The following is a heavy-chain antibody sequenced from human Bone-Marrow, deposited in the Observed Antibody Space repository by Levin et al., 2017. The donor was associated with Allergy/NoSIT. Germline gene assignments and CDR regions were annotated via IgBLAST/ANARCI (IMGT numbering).Heavy chain of an antibody. CDR2: IGRNGDGA. D-gene: IGHD3-22*01. CDR1: GFTFSDYS. Sequence: PGGSLRLSCSTSGFTFSDYSMHWVRLAPGKGLEYVSAIGRNGDGAYYADFVKGRFTISRDNFKNTLYLQMSSLRVEDTAVYYCVRDLHVTLIQEGWGQGALVTVSS. J-gene: IGHJ4*02. CDR3: VRDLHVTLIQEG. V-gene: IGHV3-64D*08.